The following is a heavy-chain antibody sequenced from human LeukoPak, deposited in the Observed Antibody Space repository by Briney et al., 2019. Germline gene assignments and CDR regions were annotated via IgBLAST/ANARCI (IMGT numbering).Heavy chain of an antibody. V-gene: IGHV3-9*01. CDR2: ISWNSGSI. CDR3: AKVPVFSLTISEVVTDDAFDI. J-gene: IGHJ3*02. CDR1: GSTFDDYA. D-gene: IGHD3-3*01. Sequence: GGSLRLSCAASGSTFDDYAMHWVRQAPGKGLEWVSGISWNSGSIGYADSVKGRFTISRDNSKNTLYLQMNSLRAEDTAVYYCAKVPVFSLTISEVVTDDAFDIWGQGTIVTVSS.